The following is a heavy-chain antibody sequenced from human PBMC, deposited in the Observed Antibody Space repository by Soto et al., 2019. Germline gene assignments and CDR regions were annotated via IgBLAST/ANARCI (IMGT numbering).Heavy chain of an antibody. CDR1: GGSISSGGYY. V-gene: IGHV4-31*03. CDR2: IYYSGST. CDR3: ARERVVVVTSRGGLDY. J-gene: IGHJ4*02. Sequence: QVQLQESGPGLVKPSQTLSLTCTVSGGSISSGGYYWSWIRQHPGKGLEWIGYIYYSGSTYYNPALKSRVTISVDTSKHQFSLKLSSVTAADTAVYYCARERVVVVTSRGGLDYWGQGTLVTVSS. D-gene: IGHD3-22*01.